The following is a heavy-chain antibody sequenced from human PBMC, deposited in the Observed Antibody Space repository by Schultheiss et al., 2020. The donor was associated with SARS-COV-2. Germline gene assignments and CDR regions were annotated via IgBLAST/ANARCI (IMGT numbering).Heavy chain of an antibody. Sequence: ASVKVSCKASGGTFISYAISWVRQAPGQGLEWMGIINPSGGSTSYAQKFQGRVTRTRDTATSTVYMELSSLRAEDTAVDYWARRNYYDGDFDHWGQGSLVTVSS. CDR1: GGTFISYA. CDR2: INPSGGST. J-gene: IGHJ4*02. D-gene: IGHD3-22*01. CDR3: ARRNYYDGDFDH. V-gene: IGHV1-46*01.